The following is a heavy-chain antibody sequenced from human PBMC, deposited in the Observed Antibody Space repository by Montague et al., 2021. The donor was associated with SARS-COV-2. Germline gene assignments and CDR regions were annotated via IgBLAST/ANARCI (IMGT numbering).Heavy chain of an antibody. CDR3: ARDSGPLYYYYYGMDV. V-gene: IGHV3-53*01. J-gene: IGHJ6*02. CDR1: GFTVSSNY. CDR2: IYSGGSA. D-gene: IGHD7-27*01. Sequence: SLRLSCAASGFTVSSNYMSWVRQAPGKGLEWVSVIYSGGSAYYADSVKGRFTISRDNSKNTLYLQMNSLRAEDTAVYYCARDSGPLYYYYYGMDVWGQGTTATVSS.